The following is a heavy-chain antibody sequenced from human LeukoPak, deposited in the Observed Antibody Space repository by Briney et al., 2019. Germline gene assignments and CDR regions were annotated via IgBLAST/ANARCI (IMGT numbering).Heavy chain of an antibody. D-gene: IGHD2-8*01. J-gene: IGHJ4*02. V-gene: IGHV4-4*07. CDR2: IYTSGST. CDR1: GGSISSYY. CDR3: ARAGYCTNGVCYWSGVVDY. Sequence: SETLSLTCTVSGGSISSYYWSWIRQPAGRGLEWIGRIYTSGSTNYNPSLKSRVTISVDTSKNQFSLKLSSVTAADTAVYYCARAGYCTNGVCYWSGVVDYWGQGTLVTVSS.